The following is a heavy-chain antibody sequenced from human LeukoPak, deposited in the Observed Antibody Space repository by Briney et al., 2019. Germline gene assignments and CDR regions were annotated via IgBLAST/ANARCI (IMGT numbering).Heavy chain of an antibody. CDR3: AREVLWFGELIGRTAGSTLDDY. Sequence: AGGSLRLSCAASGFTFSSYEMNWVRQAPGKGLEWVSYISSSGSTIYYADSVKGRFTISRDNAKNSLYLQMNSLRAEDTAVYYCAREVLWFGELIGRTAGSTLDDYWGQGTLVTVSS. CDR1: GFTFSSYE. D-gene: IGHD3-10*01. J-gene: IGHJ4*02. V-gene: IGHV3-48*03. CDR2: ISSSGSTI.